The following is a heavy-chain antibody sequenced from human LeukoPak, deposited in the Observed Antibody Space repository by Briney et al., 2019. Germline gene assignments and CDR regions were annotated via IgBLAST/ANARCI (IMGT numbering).Heavy chain of an antibody. CDR3: ARDLNYGSGSYYRAAY. Sequence: GGSLRLSCAASGFPFSSYWMHWVRQVPGKGLLWVSRINSDGSATIYADSVRGRFTISRDNAKNSLYLQMNSLRAEDTAVYYCARDLNYGSGSYYRAAYWGQGTLVTVSS. J-gene: IGHJ4*02. CDR1: GFPFSSYW. D-gene: IGHD3-10*01. V-gene: IGHV3-74*01. CDR2: INSDGSAT.